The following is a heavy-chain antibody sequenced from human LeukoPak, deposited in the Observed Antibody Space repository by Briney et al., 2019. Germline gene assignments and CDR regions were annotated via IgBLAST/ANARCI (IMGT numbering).Heavy chain of an antibody. CDR3: AREFEQLGYYFDY. D-gene: IGHD6-6*01. V-gene: IGHV3-33*01. Sequence: GGSLRLSCAASGFTFNSYDMHWIRQAPGKGLEWVALIWYDGSSKSYPDSVKGRFSISRDNSKNTLYLQMNSLRAEDTAVYYCAREFEQLGYYFDYWGQGTLVTVSS. CDR1: GFTFNSYD. CDR2: IWYDGSSK. J-gene: IGHJ4*02.